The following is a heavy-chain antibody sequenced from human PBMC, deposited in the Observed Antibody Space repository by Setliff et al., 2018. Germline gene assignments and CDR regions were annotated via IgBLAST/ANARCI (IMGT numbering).Heavy chain of an antibody. CDR3: ARDLGRGGDSDY. CDR2: IGHTGSI. J-gene: IGHJ4*02. Sequence: SETLSLTCTVSGYSISSGYIWGWIRQPPGKGLEWVGNIGHTGSISYNPSPKSRLTISRDTSKNQVSLKLNSVTATDTAVYYCARDLGRGGDSDYWGQGILVTVSS. CDR1: GYSISSGYI. D-gene: IGHD2-21*02. V-gene: IGHV4-38-2*02.